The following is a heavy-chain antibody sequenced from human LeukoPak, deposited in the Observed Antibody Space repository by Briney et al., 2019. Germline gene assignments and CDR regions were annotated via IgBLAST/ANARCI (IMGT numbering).Heavy chain of an antibody. CDR3: ASSEGHDY. CDR1: GFTFSSYS. J-gene: IGHJ4*02. CDR2: ISSSSSYI. V-gene: IGHV3-21*01. D-gene: IGHD1-14*01. Sequence: PGGSLRLSCAASGFTFSSYSMNWVRQAPGKGLEWVSSISSSSSYISYADSVKGRFTISRDNAKNSLYLQMNSLRAEDTAVYYCASSEGHDYWGQGTLVTVSS.